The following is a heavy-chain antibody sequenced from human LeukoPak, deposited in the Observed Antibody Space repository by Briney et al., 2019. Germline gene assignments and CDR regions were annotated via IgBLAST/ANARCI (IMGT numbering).Heavy chain of an antibody. D-gene: IGHD4-17*01. CDR1: GGSIICSSYY. CDR2: IYYSGST. V-gene: IGHV4-39*07. CDR3: ARGNQMTTVSLGPLDY. Sequence: PSETLSLTCTVSGGSIICSSYYWGWIRQPPGKGLEWIGSIYYSGSTYYNPSLKSRVTISVDTSKNQFSLKLSSVTAADTAVYYCARGNQMTTVSLGPLDYWGQGTLVTVSS. J-gene: IGHJ4*02.